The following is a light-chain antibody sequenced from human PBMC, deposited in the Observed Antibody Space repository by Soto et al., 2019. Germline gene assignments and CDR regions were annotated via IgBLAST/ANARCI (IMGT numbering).Light chain of an antibody. CDR1: SSDVGSYNL. V-gene: IGLV2-23*01. CDR2: EGS. Sequence: QSVLTQPASVSGSPGQSITISCTGTSSDVGSYNLVSWYQQHPGKAPKLMIYEGSKRPSGVSNRFSGSKSGNTAPLTISGLQGEDEADYYCCSYAGSSTDYVFGTGTKLTVL. CDR3: CSYAGSSTDYV. J-gene: IGLJ1*01.